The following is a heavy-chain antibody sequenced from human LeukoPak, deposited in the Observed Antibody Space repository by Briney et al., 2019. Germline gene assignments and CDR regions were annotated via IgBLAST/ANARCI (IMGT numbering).Heavy chain of an antibody. D-gene: IGHD6-13*01. CDR2: IYSSGST. V-gene: IGHV4-59*08. CDR3: ARRSSTWSFDY. CDR1: GGSISSYY. Sequence: KPSETLSLTCTVSGGSISSYYWSWIRQPPGKGLEWIGYIYSSGSTNYNPSLKSRVTIFVDTSKNQFSLKLSSVTAADTAVYYCARRSSTWSFDYWGLGTLVTVSS. J-gene: IGHJ4*02.